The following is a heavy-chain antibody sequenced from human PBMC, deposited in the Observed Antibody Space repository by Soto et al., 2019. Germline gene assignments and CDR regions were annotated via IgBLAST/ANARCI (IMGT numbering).Heavy chain of an antibody. CDR2: TYYRSKWYN. D-gene: IGHD6-19*01. J-gene: IGHJ4*02. V-gene: IGHV6-1*01. Sequence: SQTLSLTCAISWDSVSSNSAAWNWIRQSPSRGLEWLGRTYYRSKWYNDYAVSVKSRITINPDTSKNQFSLQLNSVTPEDTAVYYCAKAILYSSGWSNVDYWGQGTLVTVSS. CDR1: WDSVSSNSAA. CDR3: AKAILYSSGWSNVDY.